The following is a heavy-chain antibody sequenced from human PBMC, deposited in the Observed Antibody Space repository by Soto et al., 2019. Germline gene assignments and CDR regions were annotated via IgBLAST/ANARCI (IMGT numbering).Heavy chain of an antibody. Sequence: ASVKVSCKASGYTFTGYYMHWVRQAPGQGLEWMGWINPNSGGTNYAQKFQGWVTMTRDTSISTAYMELSRLRSDDTAVYYCATSGVATTPLDYWGQGTLVTVSS. CDR1: GYTFTGYY. CDR3: ATSGVATTPLDY. CDR2: INPNSGGT. J-gene: IGHJ4*02. V-gene: IGHV1-2*04. D-gene: IGHD5-12*01.